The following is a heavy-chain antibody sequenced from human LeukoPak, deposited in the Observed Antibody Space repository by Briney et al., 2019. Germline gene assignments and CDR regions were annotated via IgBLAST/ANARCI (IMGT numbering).Heavy chain of an antibody. V-gene: IGHV3-23*01. CDR3: ARNPSRGSYYFDY. Sequence: GGTLRLSCAASGFTFSSYGMSWVRQAPGKGLEWVSSLSGSGGSTYYADSVKGRFTISRDNSKNTLYLQMNSLRAEDTAVYYCARNPSRGSYYFDYWGQGTLVTVSS. J-gene: IGHJ4*02. CDR2: LSGSGGST. D-gene: IGHD3-10*01. CDR1: GFTFSSYG.